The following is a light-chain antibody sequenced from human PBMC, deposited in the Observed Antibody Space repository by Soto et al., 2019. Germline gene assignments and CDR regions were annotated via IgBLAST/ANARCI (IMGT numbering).Light chain of an antibody. CDR2: GNH. CDR1: SSNIGARYD. J-gene: IGLJ1*01. Sequence: QSVLTQPPSVSGAPGQRVTISCTGSSSNIGARYDVHWYQQLPGTAPKLLIFGNHNRPSGVPDRFSGSKSGTSASLAITGLQAEDEADYYCQSYDSSLSAYVFGTGTKVTVL. V-gene: IGLV1-40*01. CDR3: QSYDSSLSAYV.